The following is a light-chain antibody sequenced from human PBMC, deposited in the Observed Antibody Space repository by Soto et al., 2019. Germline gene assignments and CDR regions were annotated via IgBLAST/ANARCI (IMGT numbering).Light chain of an antibody. CDR3: SSYTSSNTLV. J-gene: IGLJ3*02. CDR1: SSDVGGYNY. V-gene: IGLV2-14*01. Sequence: QSALTQPASVSGSPGQSITISCTGTSSDVGGYNYVSWYQQHPGKVPKLMIYEVGNRPSGVSQRFSGSKSGNTASLTIFGLQAEDEADYYCSSYTSSNTLVFGGGTKLTVL. CDR2: EVG.